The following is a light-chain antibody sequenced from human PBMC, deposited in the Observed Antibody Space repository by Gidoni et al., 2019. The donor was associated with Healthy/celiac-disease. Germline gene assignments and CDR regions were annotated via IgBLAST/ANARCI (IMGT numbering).Light chain of an antibody. CDR2: GAS. Sequence: EIVLTQSPGTLSLSPGERATLSCRASQSVSSSYLAWYQQKPGQAPRLLIYGASSRATGIPDRFSGSGSGTDFTRTISRLEPEDFAVYYCQQYGSSTGTFXQXTKVEIK. CDR1: QSVSSSY. V-gene: IGKV3-20*01. J-gene: IGKJ1*01. CDR3: QQYGSSTGT.